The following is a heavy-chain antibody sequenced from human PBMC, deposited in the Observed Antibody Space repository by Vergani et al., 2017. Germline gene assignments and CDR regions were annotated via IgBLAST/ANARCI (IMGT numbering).Heavy chain of an antibody. J-gene: IGHJ6*03. CDR2: IRYDGSNK. Sequence: QVQLVESGGGVVQPGGSLRLSCAASGFTFSSYGMHWVRQAPGKGLEWVAFIRYDGSNKYYADSVKGRFTISRDNSKNTLYLQMNSLRAEDTAVYYCARDTSYGGNYYYYYMDVWGKGTTVTVSS. D-gene: IGHD4-23*01. CDR1: GFTFSSYG. V-gene: IGHV3-30*02. CDR3: ARDTSYGGNYYYYYMDV.